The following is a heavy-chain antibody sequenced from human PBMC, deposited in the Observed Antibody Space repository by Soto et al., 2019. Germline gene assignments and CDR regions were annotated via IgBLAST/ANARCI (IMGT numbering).Heavy chain of an antibody. Sequence: QVQLVQSGAEVKKPGASVKVSCKASGYTFTSYAMHWVRQAPGQRLEWMGWINARNGNTKYSQKFQGRVTITRDTSASTAYMELSSLRSEDTAVYYCARAPRDIVVVVAATGDYWGQGTLVTVSS. V-gene: IGHV1-3*01. J-gene: IGHJ4*02. CDR3: ARAPRDIVVVVAATGDY. CDR1: GYTFTSYA. D-gene: IGHD2-15*01. CDR2: INARNGNT.